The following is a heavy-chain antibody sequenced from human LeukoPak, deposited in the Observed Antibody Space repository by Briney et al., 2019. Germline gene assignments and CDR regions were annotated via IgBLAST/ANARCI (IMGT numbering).Heavy chain of an antibody. CDR1: GDSVNSADYY. V-gene: IGHV4-30-4*01. CDR2: IYYRGTT. Sequence: SQTLSLTCTVSGDSVNSADYYWSWIRQSPGEGLEWIGNIYYRGTTDYKPSLKSRITISLDTSRNQFSLRVRSVTAADTAVYYCAREGITIFGQNYYYGVDVWGQGTTVIVSS. J-gene: IGHJ6*02. CDR3: AREGITIFGQNYYYGVDV. D-gene: IGHD3-3*01.